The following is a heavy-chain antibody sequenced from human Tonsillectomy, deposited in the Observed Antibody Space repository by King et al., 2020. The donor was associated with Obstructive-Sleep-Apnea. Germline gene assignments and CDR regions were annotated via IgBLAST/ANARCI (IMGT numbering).Heavy chain of an antibody. CDR3: ARGKWELLRVDLDD. Sequence: QLVQSGGEVKKPGASVKVSCKASGYTFTDYGITWVRQAPGQGLEWVGWISAYNGDTRYAQRLQDRVTLTTDTSARTAYMDLRSLTSDDTAVYYCARGKWELLRVDLDDWGQGTLVTVSS. CDR2: ISAYNGDT. V-gene: IGHV1-18*01. CDR1: GYTFTDYG. D-gene: IGHD1-26*01. J-gene: IGHJ4*02.